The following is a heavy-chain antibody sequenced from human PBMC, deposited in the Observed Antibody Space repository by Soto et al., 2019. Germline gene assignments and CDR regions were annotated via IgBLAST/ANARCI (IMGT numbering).Heavy chain of an antibody. Sequence: EASVKGSCKASGYIFPIYGLTWVRQAPGQGLEWMGWISAYNGNTYYAQKFQGRVTLTSDTSTSTAHMELRSLRSDDTAVYYCARDSGSSSTDXWGQGTMVTVSS. V-gene: IGHV1-18*01. CDR3: ARDSGSSSTDX. CDR2: ISAYNGNT. CDR1: GYIFPIYG. D-gene: IGHD3-10*01. J-gene: IGHJ3*01.